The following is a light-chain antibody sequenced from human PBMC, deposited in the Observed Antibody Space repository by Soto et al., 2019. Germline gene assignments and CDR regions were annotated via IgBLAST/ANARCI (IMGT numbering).Light chain of an antibody. Sequence: DIPMTQSPSSLSASVGDRVTITCRASQSISSYLNWYQQKPGKAPKLLIYAASSLHSGVPSTFSGSGSGTDFALTISSLQPEDFATYYCHQTAANPWTFAQGTKVEIK. CDR1: QSISSY. J-gene: IGKJ1*01. CDR3: HQTAANPWT. V-gene: IGKV1-39*01. CDR2: AAS.